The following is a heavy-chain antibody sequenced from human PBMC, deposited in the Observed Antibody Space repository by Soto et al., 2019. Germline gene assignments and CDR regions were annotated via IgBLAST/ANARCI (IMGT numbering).Heavy chain of an antibody. CDR1: GGTFSSYA. J-gene: IGHJ4*02. Sequence: ASVKVSWKASGGTFSSYAISWGRQAPGQGLEWMGGIIPIFATANYAQKFQGRVTITADNSTSTAYMELSSLRSEDTAVYYCAREGSGYNFWGQGTMLTVSS. V-gene: IGHV1-69*06. CDR2: IIPIFATA. D-gene: IGHD5-12*01. CDR3: AREGSGYNF.